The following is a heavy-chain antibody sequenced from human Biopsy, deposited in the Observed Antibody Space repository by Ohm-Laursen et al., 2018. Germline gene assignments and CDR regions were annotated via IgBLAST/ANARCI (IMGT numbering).Heavy chain of an antibody. J-gene: IGHJ6*02. CDR2: INPYNGDT. Sequence: SVTVSCKASGYTFTTYGFRWVRQAPGQGLEWMGWINPYNGDTNYAQKLQGRVTMTTDTSTSTAYMELRSLRSDDTAVYYCARDYQPTIITIHYYYYGMDVWGQGTTVTVSS. CDR1: GYTFTTYG. V-gene: IGHV1-18*01. CDR3: ARDYQPTIITIHYYYYGMDV. D-gene: IGHD2-2*01.